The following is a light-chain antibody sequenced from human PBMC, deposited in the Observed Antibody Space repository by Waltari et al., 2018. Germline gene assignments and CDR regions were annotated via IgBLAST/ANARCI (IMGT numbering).Light chain of an antibody. V-gene: IGKV1-16*01. CDR3: QQYNSYPYT. CDR2: GAF. CDR1: QAIANN. J-gene: IGKJ2*01. Sequence: DIQMTQSPSSLSASVGDTVTITCRASQAIANNLAWVQQKPGKGPKSLIYGAFNLQSGFASRFSGSGAWTDFSLTISRLQPEDFATYYCQQYNSYPYTFVQGTRLEIK.